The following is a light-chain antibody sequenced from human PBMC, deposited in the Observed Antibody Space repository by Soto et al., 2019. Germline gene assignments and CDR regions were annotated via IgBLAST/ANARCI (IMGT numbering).Light chain of an antibody. Sequence: ETVMTQSPATLSVSPGGRATLSCRASQSISDTLAWYQQKPGQAPRLLIYGASSRATGVPDRFSGSGSGPDFTLTISRLEPEDFAVYFCQHYGSSPWTFGQGTKVDIK. V-gene: IGKV3-20*01. CDR1: QSISDT. CDR3: QHYGSSPWT. J-gene: IGKJ1*01. CDR2: GAS.